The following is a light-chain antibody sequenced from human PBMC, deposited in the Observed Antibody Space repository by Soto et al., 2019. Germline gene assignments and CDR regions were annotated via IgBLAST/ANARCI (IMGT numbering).Light chain of an antibody. CDR2: EVT. J-gene: IGLJ2*01. CDR1: NNDVGAHNL. Sequence: QSALTQPASVSGSPGQSITISCTGTNNDVGAHNLVSWYQHHPGKAPRLMISEVTNRPSGVSNRFSASKSGNTASRTISGLQAEDEADYYCSSYTMSTTIIFGGGTKLTVL. V-gene: IGLV2-14*01. CDR3: SSYTMSTTII.